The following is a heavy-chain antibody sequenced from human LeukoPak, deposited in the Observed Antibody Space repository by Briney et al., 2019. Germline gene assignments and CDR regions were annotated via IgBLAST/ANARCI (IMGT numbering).Heavy chain of an antibody. Sequence: SETLSLTCAVSGGSISSGGYYWSWIRQPPGKGLEWIGEINHSGSTNYNPSLKSRVTISVDTSKNQFSLKLSSVTAADTAVYYCARGPPLSAIVVVPAAMGPFDYWGQGTLVTVSS. J-gene: IGHJ4*02. CDR1: GGSISSGGYY. D-gene: IGHD2-2*01. V-gene: IGHV4-34*01. CDR2: INHSGST. CDR3: ARGPPLSAIVVVPAAMGPFDY.